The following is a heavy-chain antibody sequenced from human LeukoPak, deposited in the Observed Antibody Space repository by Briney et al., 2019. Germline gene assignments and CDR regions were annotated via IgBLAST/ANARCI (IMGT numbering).Heavy chain of an antibody. V-gene: IGHV1-2*02. Sequence: ASVKVSCKASGYTFTGYYMHWVRQAPGQGLEWMGWVNPNSGGTSYAQKFQGRVTMTRDTSISTAYMELSRLRSDDTAVYYCARDPPFTAWYYYDSSGYLGRNDYWGQGTLVTVSS. CDR3: ARDPPFTAWYYYDSSGYLGRNDY. J-gene: IGHJ4*02. CDR2: VNPNSGGT. CDR1: GYTFTGYY. D-gene: IGHD3-22*01.